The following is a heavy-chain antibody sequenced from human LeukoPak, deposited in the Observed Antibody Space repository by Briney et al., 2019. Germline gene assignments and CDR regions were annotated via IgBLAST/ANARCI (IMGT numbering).Heavy chain of an antibody. J-gene: IGHJ4*02. CDR3: MLVFDDYGGNYRQTYFDY. CDR1: GFAFSGSA. D-gene: IGHD4-23*01. V-gene: IGHV3-73*01. CDR2: IRSKANNYAT. Sequence: GGSLRLSCAASGFAFSGSATHWVRQASGKGLEWVGRIRSKANNYATTYAASVRGRFTISRDDSKNTAYLQMNSLKTEDTAVYYCMLVFDDYGGNYRQTYFDYWGQGTLVTVSS.